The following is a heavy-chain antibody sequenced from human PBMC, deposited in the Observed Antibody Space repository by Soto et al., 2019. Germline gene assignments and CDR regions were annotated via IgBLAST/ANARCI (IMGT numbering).Heavy chain of an antibody. CDR1: GFTFDDYA. Sequence: GGSLRLSCAASGFTFDDYAMHWVRQAPGKGLEWVSGISWNSGSIGYADSVKGRFTISRDNAKNSLYLQMNSLRAEDTALYYCAKAASTFGGVTYMGRFDYWGQGTLVTVSS. V-gene: IGHV3-9*01. J-gene: IGHJ4*02. CDR2: ISWNSGSI. D-gene: IGHD3-16*01. CDR3: AKAASTFGGVTYMGRFDY.